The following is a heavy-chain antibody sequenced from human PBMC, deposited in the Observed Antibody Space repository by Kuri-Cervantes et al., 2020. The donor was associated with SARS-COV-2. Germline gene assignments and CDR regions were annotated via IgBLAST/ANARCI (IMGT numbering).Heavy chain of an antibody. CDR1: GFTFSSYG. D-gene: IGHD3-10*01. J-gene: IGHJ6*02. CDR2: IEQDGSEK. Sequence: GESLKISCAASGFTFSSYGMHWVRQAPGKGLEWVANIEQDGSEKYYVESVKGRFTISRDNSKNTLYLQMNSLRAEDTAVYYCARDRGYYGSGSYYIRIYYYGMDVWGQGTTVTVSS. V-gene: IGHV3-7*01. CDR3: ARDRGYYGSGSYYIRIYYYGMDV.